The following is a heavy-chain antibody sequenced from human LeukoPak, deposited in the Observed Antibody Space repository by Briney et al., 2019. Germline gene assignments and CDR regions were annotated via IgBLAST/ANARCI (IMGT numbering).Heavy chain of an antibody. J-gene: IGHJ3*01. V-gene: IGHV3-13*01. Sequence: GRSLRLSCTASGFTISSHDMNWVRQTTGKGLEWVAVFESGGDSHHADSVKGRFTVSRDNAKNSLYLQMNSLSAGDTALYYCTRGSRRVQLPRSYDFDVWGQGTVVTVSS. CDR1: GFTISSHD. CDR3: TRGSRRVQLPRSYDFDV. CDR2: FESGGDS. D-gene: IGHD1-1*01.